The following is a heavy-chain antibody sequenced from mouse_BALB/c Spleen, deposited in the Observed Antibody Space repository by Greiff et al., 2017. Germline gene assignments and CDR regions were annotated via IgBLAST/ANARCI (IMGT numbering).Heavy chain of an antibody. V-gene: IGHV5-12-2*01. CDR3: ARRSYDYDWFAY. CDR1: GFTFSSYT. J-gene: IGHJ3*01. CDR2: ISNGGGST. D-gene: IGHD2-4*01. Sequence: VQLKESGGGLVQPGGSLKLSCAASGFTFSSYTMSWVRQTPEKRLEWVAYISNGGGSTYYPDTVKGRFTISRDNAKNTLYLQMSSLKSEDTAMYYCARRSYDYDWFAYWGQGTLVTVSA.